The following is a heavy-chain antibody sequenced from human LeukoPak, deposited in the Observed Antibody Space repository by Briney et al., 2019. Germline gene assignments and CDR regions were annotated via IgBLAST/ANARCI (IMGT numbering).Heavy chain of an antibody. V-gene: IGHV1-2*02. CDR3: AREAGSSWGLDY. CDR1: GYTFNHNY. D-gene: IGHD6-13*01. J-gene: IGHJ4*02. CDR2: INPNSGGT. Sequence: ASVKVSCKASGYTFNHNYLHWVRQAPGQGLEWMGWINPNSGGTNYAQKFQGRVTMTRDTSISTAYMELSRLRSDDTAVYYCAREAGSSWGLDYWGQGTLVTVSS.